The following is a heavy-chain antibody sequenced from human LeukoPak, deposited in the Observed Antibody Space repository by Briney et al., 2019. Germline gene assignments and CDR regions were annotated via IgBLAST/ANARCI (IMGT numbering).Heavy chain of an antibody. CDR1: EFTFSSYT. D-gene: IGHD2-15*01. V-gene: IGHV3-21*01. CDR3: ARGGGNFDY. Sequence: PGGSLRRSCAASEFTFSSYTINWVRQAPGKGLEWVSSISSTSTYISYADSVKGRFTISRDNAKNSLYLQMNSLRAEDTAVYYCARGGGNFDYWGQGTLVTVSS. J-gene: IGHJ4*02. CDR2: ISSTSTYI.